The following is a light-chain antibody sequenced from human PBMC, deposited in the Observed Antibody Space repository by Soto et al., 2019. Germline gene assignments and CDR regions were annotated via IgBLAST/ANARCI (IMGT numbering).Light chain of an antibody. Sequence: DIQMTQSPSSLSASVGDRVTITCQASQDISNYLNWYQQKPGKAPKLLIYDASNLETGVPSRFSGSGSGTDFTFTISNLQPEDIATYYCPQYDNLPFGGGTKVEIK. CDR1: QDISNY. CDR3: PQYDNLP. CDR2: DAS. V-gene: IGKV1-33*01. J-gene: IGKJ4*01.